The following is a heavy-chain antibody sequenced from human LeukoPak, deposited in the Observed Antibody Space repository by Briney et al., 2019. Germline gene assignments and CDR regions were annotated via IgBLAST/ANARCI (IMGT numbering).Heavy chain of an antibody. Sequence: GGSLRLSCAASGFTFDDYGMSWVRQAPGKGLEWVSYISSSGGTLYYADSVKGRFTVSRNNAKNSLYLQMNSLRAEDAAVYYCARIRGVRGVSDYWGQGTLVTVSS. CDR2: ISSSGGTL. J-gene: IGHJ4*02. CDR1: GFTFDDYG. CDR3: ARIRGVRGVSDY. D-gene: IGHD3-10*01. V-gene: IGHV3-48*03.